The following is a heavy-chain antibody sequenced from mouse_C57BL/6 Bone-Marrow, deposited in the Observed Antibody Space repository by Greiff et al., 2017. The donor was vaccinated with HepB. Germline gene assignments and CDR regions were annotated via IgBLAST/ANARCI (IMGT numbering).Heavy chain of an antibody. CDR3: ARGYYYGSSSLYYAMDY. V-gene: IGHV8-12*01. CDR1: GFSLSTSGMG. Sequence: QVTLKVSGPGILQSSQTLSLTCSFSGFSLSTSGMGVSWIRQPSGKGLEWLAHIYWDDDKRYNPSLKSRLTISKDTSRNQVFLKITSVDTADTATYDCARGYYYGSSSLYYAMDYWGQGTSVTVSS. D-gene: IGHD1-1*01. J-gene: IGHJ4*01. CDR2: IYWDDDK.